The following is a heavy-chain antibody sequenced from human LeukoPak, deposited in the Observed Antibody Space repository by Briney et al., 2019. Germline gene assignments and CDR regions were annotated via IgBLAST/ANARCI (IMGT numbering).Heavy chain of an antibody. CDR1: GFTFSSYA. V-gene: IGHV3-30-3*01. D-gene: IGHD2-2*01. CDR3: ARAREDIVVVPAASDITNYYYYYGMDV. CDR2: ISYDGSNK. Sequence: GGSLRVSCAASGFTFSSYAMPWVRQAPGKGLEWVAVISYDGSNKYYADSVKGRFTISRDNSKNTLYLQMNSLRAEDTAVYYCARAREDIVVVPAASDITNYYYYYGMDVWGQGTTVTVSS. J-gene: IGHJ6*02.